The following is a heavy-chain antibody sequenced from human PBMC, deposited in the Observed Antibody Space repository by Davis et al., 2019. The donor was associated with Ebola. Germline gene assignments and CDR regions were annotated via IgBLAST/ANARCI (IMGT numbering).Heavy chain of an antibody. CDR3: ARQHDPSTPAPGF. Sequence: GESLKISCAASGFTFNTYAMSWVRQPPGKGLEWISSISSSGTVTYYADSVKGRFTISRDSSKNTLDLQMNSLRAEDTAVYYCARQHDPSTPAPGFWGQGTLVTVSS. J-gene: IGHJ4*02. D-gene: IGHD5/OR15-5a*01. CDR1: GFTFNTYA. V-gene: IGHV3-23*01. CDR2: ISSSGTVT.